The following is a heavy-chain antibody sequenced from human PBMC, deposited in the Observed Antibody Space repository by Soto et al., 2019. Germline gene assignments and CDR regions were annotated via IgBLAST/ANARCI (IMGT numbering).Heavy chain of an antibody. V-gene: IGHV1-69*02. Sequence: QVQLVQSGAEVKKPGSSVKVSCKASGGTFSSYTISWVRQAPGQGLEWMGRIIPIRGIANYAQKFQGRVTSTADKSTSTAYMELSSLRSEDAAGYYCARVLEGFDPWGQGTLVTVSS. CDR2: IIPIRGIA. CDR1: GGTFSSYT. J-gene: IGHJ5*02. CDR3: ARVLEGFDP.